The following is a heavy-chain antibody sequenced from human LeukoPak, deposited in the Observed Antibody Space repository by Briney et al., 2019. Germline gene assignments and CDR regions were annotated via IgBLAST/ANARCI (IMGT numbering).Heavy chain of an antibody. D-gene: IGHD4-11*01. V-gene: IGHV3-23*01. CDR1: GFTFSDYA. CDR3: AKGYTDYDY. Sequence: PGGSLRLSCAASGFTFSDYAMAWVRQAPGKGLEWVSGFSGSGSSSYYADSVKGRFTISRDNSKNTLYLQMNSLRGEDTAVYYCAKGYTDYDYWGQGTLVTVSS. CDR2: FSGSGSSS. J-gene: IGHJ4*02.